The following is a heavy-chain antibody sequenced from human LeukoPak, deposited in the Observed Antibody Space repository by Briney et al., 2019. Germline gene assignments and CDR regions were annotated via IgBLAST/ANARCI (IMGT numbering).Heavy chain of an antibody. D-gene: IGHD6-13*01. CDR3: ARGSAAAGSDKLNWFDP. CDR2: INHSGST. J-gene: IGHJ5*02. CDR1: GGSFSGYY. V-gene: IGHV4-34*01. Sequence: SETLSLTCAVYGGSFSGYYWSRIRQPPGKGLEWIGEINHSGSTNYNPSLKSRVTISVDTSKNQFSLKLSSVTAADTAVYYCARGSAAAGSDKLNWFDPWGQGTLVTVSS.